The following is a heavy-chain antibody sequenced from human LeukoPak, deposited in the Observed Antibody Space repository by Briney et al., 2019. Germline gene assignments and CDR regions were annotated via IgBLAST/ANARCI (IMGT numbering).Heavy chain of an antibody. CDR2: IYYTET. Sequence: PSETLSLTCTVSGGSVSNYYWSWIRQSPGKGLEWIGYIYYTETSYNPSLKSRVTISADTSKNQFSLKLYSVTAADTAVYYCATRKLGNDYWGQGTLVTASS. D-gene: IGHD7-27*01. J-gene: IGHJ4*02. CDR3: ATRKLGNDY. V-gene: IGHV4-59*02. CDR1: GGSVSNYY.